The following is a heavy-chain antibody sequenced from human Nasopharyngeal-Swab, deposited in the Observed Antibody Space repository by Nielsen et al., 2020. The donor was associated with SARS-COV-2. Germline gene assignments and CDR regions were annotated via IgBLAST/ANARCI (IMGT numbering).Heavy chain of an antibody. J-gene: IGHJ4*02. CDR3: VKDMGTVTAGLDY. D-gene: IGHD2-21*02. V-gene: IGHV3-9*01. Sequence: SLKISCAASGFTFDDYAVHWVRQAPGKGPEWVSGILRESGTIGYADSVRGRFTISRDNAKDSLYLEMNSLRPEDTALYYCVKDMGTVTAGLDYWGQGTLVTVSA. CDR2: ILRESGTI. CDR1: GFTFDDYA.